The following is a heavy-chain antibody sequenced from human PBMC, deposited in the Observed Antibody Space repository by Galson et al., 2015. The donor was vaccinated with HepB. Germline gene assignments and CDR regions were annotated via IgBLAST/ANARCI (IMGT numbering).Heavy chain of an antibody. D-gene: IGHD2-15*01. J-gene: IGHJ5*01. CDR3: ARGALVVVVDATQNNWFDP. CDR1: GYTFSSYS. V-gene: IGHV1-18*01. CDR2: INAYNRNT. Sequence: SVKVSCKASGYTFSSYSITWVRQAPGQGLEWMGWINAYNRNTDYGRQLQGRVTMTTDTSTSTAYMELKSLRSDDTAVYYCARGALVVVVDATQNNWFDPWGQGTLVTVSS.